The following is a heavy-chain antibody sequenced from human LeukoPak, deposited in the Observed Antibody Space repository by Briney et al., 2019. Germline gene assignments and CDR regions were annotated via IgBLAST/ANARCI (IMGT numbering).Heavy chain of an antibody. CDR3: AKGDYGDYDEPHYYFYYMEV. V-gene: IGHV3-30*02. CDR2: IRFDGTKR. J-gene: IGHJ6*03. Sequence: GGSLRLSCAASGFTFRAYAMHWVRQAPGKGLEWVAFIRFDGTKRYYGNSVRGRFTISRDTFKNMMYLQMNSLRAEDTAVYYCAKGDYGDYDEPHYYFYYMEVWGKGTTVTVSS. D-gene: IGHD4-17*01. CDR1: GFTFRAYA.